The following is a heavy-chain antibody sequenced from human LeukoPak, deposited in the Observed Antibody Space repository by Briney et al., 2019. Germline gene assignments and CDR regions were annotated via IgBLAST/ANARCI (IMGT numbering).Heavy chain of an antibody. CDR1: GYSISSGYY. CDR2: IYHSGST. D-gene: IGHD6-13*01. Sequence: SETLSLTCVVSGYSISSGYYWGWIRQPPGKGLEWIGSIYHSGSTYYNPSLKSRVTISVDTSKDQFSLKLSSVTAADTAVYYCARTIAAANWFDPWGQGTLVTVSS. J-gene: IGHJ5*02. CDR3: ARTIAAANWFDP. V-gene: IGHV4-38-2*01.